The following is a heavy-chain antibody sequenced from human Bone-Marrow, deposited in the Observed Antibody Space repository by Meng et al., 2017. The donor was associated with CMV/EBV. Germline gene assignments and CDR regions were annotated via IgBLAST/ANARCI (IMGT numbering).Heavy chain of an antibody. Sequence: ETLSLTCAASGFTFSSYSMNWVRQAPGKGLEWVSSISSSSSYIYYADSVKGRFTISRDNAKNSLYLQMNSLRAEDTAVYYCASETAGTYYFDYWGQGTLVPVSS. D-gene: IGHD6-13*01. CDR2: ISSSSSYI. J-gene: IGHJ4*02. V-gene: IGHV3-21*01. CDR3: ASETAGTYYFDY. CDR1: GFTFSSYS.